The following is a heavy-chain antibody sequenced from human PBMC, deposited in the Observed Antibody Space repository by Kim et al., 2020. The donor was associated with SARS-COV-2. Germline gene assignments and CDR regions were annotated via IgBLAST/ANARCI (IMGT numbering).Heavy chain of an antibody. CDR1: GGSISSGGYY. J-gene: IGHJ3*02. D-gene: IGHD3-10*01. CDR3: ARGADQELFITMVRGGGDAFDI. Sequence: SETLSLTCTVSGGSISSGGYYWSWIRQHPGKGLEWIGYIYYSGSTYYNPSLKSRVTISVDTSKNQFSLKLSSVTAADTAVYYCARGADQELFITMVRGGGDAFDIWGQGTMVTVSS. CDR2: IYYSGST. V-gene: IGHV4-31*03.